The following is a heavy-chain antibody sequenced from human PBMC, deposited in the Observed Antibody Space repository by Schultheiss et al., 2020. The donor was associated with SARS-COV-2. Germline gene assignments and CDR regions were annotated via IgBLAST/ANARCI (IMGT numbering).Heavy chain of an antibody. CDR3: AKVGGRGYSYGHGREFDY. CDR2: ISWNSGSI. D-gene: IGHD5-18*01. J-gene: IGHJ4*02. V-gene: IGHV3-9*01. Sequence: GGSLRLSCAASGFTFDDYAMHWVRQAPGKGLEWVSGISWNSGSIGYADSVKGRFTISRDNAKNSLYLQMNSLRAEDTALYYCAKVGGRGYSYGHGREFDYWGQGTLVTVSS. CDR1: GFTFDDYA.